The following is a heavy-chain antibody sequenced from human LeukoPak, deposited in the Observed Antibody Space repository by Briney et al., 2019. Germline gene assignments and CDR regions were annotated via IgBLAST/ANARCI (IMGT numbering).Heavy chain of an antibody. Sequence: GGSLSLSCAASGFTFDDYGMSWVRQAPGKGLEWVSGINWNGGSTGYADSVKGRFTIYRDNAKNSLYLQMNSLRAEDTALYYCARSGLYYYDSSGLGCWGQGTLVTVSS. D-gene: IGHD3-22*01. CDR3: ARSGLYYYDSSGLGC. V-gene: IGHV3-20*04. CDR1: GFTFDDYG. CDR2: INWNGGST. J-gene: IGHJ4*02.